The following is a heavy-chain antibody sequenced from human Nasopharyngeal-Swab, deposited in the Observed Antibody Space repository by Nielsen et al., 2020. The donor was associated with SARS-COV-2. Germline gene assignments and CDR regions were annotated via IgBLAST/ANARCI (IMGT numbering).Heavy chain of an antibody. CDR1: GFIFSGSA. CDR2: IGDKDHNYAT. J-gene: IGHJ4*02. Sequence: GGSLRLSCAASGFIFSGSAMHWVRQASGKGLEWVGRIGDKDHNYATTYGAAVKDRFTISRDDSKNTAFLQMDSLKTEDTALYYCTTDYYFDYWGQGTLVTVSS. V-gene: IGHV3-73*01. CDR3: TTDYYFDY.